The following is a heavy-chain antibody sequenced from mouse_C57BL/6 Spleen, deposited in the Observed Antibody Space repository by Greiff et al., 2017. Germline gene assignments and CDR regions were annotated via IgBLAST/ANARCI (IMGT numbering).Heavy chain of an antibody. J-gene: IGHJ1*03. CDR3: ARHGGSSGNWYCDV. CDR2: ISNGGGST. D-gene: IGHD3-2*02. V-gene: IGHV5-12*01. Sequence: EVQGVESGGGLVQPGGSLKLSCAASGFTFSDYYMYWVRQTPEKRLEWVAYISNGGGSTYYPDTVKGRFTISRDNAKNTLYLQMSRLKSEDTAMYYCARHGGSSGNWYCDVWGTGTTVTVSS. CDR1: GFTFSDYY.